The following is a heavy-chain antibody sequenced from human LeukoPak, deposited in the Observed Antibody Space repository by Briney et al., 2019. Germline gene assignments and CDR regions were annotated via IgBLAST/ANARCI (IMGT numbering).Heavy chain of an antibody. CDR3: ARDRTTVVTPKHFDY. Sequence: PGGSLRLSCAASGFTFSSYSMNWVRQAPGKGLEWVSSISSSSSYIYYADSVEGRFTISRDNAKNSLYLQMNSLRAEDTAVYYCARDRTTVVTPKHFDYWGQGPLVSVSS. CDR1: GFTFSSYS. V-gene: IGHV3-21*01. CDR2: ISSSSSYI. J-gene: IGHJ4*02. D-gene: IGHD4-23*01.